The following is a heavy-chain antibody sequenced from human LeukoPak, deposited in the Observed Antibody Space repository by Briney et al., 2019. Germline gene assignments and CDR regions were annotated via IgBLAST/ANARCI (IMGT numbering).Heavy chain of an antibody. D-gene: IGHD3-22*01. Sequence: GGSLRLSCAASGFTFSSYAMSWVRQAPGKGLEWVSAISGSGGSTYYADSVKGRFTISRDNSKNTLYLQMNSLRAEDTAVYYCAKGYYYDSLSSADYWGQGTLVTVSS. CDR3: AKGYYYDSLSSADY. V-gene: IGHV3-23*01. CDR1: GFTFSSYA. J-gene: IGHJ4*02. CDR2: ISGSGGST.